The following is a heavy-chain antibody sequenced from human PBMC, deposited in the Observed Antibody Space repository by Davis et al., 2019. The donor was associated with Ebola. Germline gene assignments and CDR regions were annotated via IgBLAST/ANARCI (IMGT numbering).Heavy chain of an antibody. D-gene: IGHD4-11*01. CDR1: GYTFTGYY. CDR2: INPNSGGT. V-gene: IGHV1-2*04. CDR3: ARDSSLATTSWFDP. Sequence: ASVKVSCKASGYTFTGYYMHWVRQAPGQGLEWMGWINPNSGGTNYAQKFQGWVTMTRDTSTSTAYMELSRLRSDDTAVYYCARDSSLATTSWFDPWGQGTLVTVSS. J-gene: IGHJ5*02.